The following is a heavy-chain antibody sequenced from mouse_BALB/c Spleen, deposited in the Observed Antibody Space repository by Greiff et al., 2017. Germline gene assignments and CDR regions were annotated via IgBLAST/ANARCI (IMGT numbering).Heavy chain of an antibody. J-gene: IGHJ4*01. CDR1: GFTFSSYT. D-gene: IGHD2-4*01. V-gene: IGHV5-6-4*01. CDR3: TREINYDSAYYAMDY. CDR2: ISSGGSYT. Sequence: EVKLVESGGGLVKPGGSLKLSCAASGFTFSSYTMSWVRQTPEKRLEWVATISSGGSYTYYPDSVKGRFTISRDNAKNTLYLQMSSLKSEDTAMYYCTREINYDSAYYAMDYWGQGTSVTVSS.